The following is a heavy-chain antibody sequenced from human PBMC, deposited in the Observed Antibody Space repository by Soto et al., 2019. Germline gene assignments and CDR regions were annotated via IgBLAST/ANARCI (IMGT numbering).Heavy chain of an antibody. Sequence: SEKVSCKASGGTFSSYAISWVRQAPGQGCEWMGGTFPILGTANYAQKFQGRVIITADKSTRTAYMELSSLRSEDTAVYYCARGWVVSATQNHFDYWGQGTLVTVSS. CDR1: GGTFSSYA. CDR3: ARGWVVSATQNHFDY. CDR2: TFPILGTA. D-gene: IGHD2-15*01. J-gene: IGHJ4*02. V-gene: IGHV1-69*10.